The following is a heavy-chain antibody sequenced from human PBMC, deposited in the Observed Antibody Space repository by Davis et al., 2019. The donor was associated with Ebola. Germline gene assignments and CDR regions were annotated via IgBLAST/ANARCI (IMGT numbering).Heavy chain of an antibody. CDR3: ARVYYYVVS. J-gene: IGHJ4*02. V-gene: IGHV3-48*04. CDR1: GFTFSSYS. CDR2: ISSSSSTI. D-gene: IGHD3-10*02. Sequence: GESLKISCAASGFTFSSYSMNWVRQAPGKGLEWVSYISSSSSTIYYADSVRGRFTISRDNAKNSLYLQMNSLRAEDTAVYYCARVYYYVVSWGQGTLVTVSS.